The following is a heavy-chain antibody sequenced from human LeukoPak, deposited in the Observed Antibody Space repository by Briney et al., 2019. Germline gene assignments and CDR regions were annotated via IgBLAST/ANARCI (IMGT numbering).Heavy chain of an antibody. CDR3: AGYDILTGYYLFYI. Sequence: SETLSLTCTVSGVSISSYYWSWLRQPPRKGLEWNGYIYYLGSTNYNPSLKSRVTISVDTSKNQFSLKLSSVTAADTGVYYCAGYDILTGYYLFYIWGQGTMVTVSS. D-gene: IGHD3-9*01. CDR2: IYYLGST. J-gene: IGHJ3*02. V-gene: IGHV4-59*08. CDR1: GVSISSYY.